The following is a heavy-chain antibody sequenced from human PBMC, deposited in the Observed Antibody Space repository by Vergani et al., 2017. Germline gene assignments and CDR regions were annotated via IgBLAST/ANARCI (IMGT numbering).Heavy chain of an antibody. D-gene: IGHD3-10*01. V-gene: IGHV3-23*01. J-gene: IGHJ6*03. CDR2: IGGSGGST. Sequence: EVQLLESGGGLVQPGGSLRLSCAASGFTFSSYAMSWVRQAPGKGLEWVSVIGGSGGSTYYADSVKGRFTISRDNSKNTLYLQMNSLRAEDTAVYYCAKEASYSDYSYYMDVWGKGTTVTVAS. CDR3: AKEASYSDYSYYMDV. CDR1: GFTFSSYA.